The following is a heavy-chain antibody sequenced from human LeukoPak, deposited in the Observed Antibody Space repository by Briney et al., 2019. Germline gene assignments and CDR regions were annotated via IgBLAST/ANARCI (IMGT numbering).Heavy chain of an antibody. V-gene: IGHV1-69*05. CDR1: GGTFSSYA. J-gene: IGHJ6*03. CDR2: IIPIFGTA. Sequence: ASVKVSCKASGGTFSSYAISWVPQAPGQGLEWMGGIIPIFGTANYAQKFQGRVTITTDESTSTAYMELSSLRSEDTAVYYCATGIAAAGYYYYYYMDVWGKGTTVTVSS. CDR3: ATGIAAAGYYYYYYMDV. D-gene: IGHD6-13*01.